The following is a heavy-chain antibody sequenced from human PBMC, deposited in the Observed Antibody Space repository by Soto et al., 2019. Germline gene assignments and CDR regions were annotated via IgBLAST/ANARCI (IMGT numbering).Heavy chain of an antibody. D-gene: IGHD2-8*02. J-gene: IGHJ3*01. V-gene: IGHV4-34*01. CDR2: VNHSGST. CDR3: AGTGPTYGFDV. CDR1: GGSLSGYY. Sequence: QVQLQQWGAGLLKPSETLSLTCAVSGGSLSGYYWSGIRQPPGKGLEWIGEVNHSGSTTYNSSFKSRVTISVDTASNQFSLRLTSATAAYTAVYFCAGTGPTYGFDVWGQGTLVIVSS.